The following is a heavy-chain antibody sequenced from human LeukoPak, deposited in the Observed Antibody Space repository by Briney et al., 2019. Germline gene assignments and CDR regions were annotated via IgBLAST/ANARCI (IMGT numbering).Heavy chain of an antibody. CDR3: TRHDSHLTSATGGYFDS. D-gene: IGHD4-17*01. V-gene: IGHV4-39*01. Sequence: PSETLSLTCSVSFGSISTTNYYWGWIRQPPGKGLEWIGSIYYSGTTYYNPSLKSRVTISVDWSKNQFSLKLSSVTAADTAVYYCTRHDSHLTSATGGYFDSWGRGTLVTV. J-gene: IGHJ4*02. CDR2: IYYSGTT. CDR1: FGSISTTNYY.